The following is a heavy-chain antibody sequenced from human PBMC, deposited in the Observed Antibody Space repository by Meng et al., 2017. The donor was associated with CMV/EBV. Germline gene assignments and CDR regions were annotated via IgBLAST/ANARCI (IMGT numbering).Heavy chain of an antibody. V-gene: IGHV4-34*01. J-gene: IGHJ5*02. CDR1: GGSFSGYY. CDR3: ARSNDWFDP. Sequence: GSLRLSCAVYGGSFSGYYWSWIRQHPGKGLESIGDINHSGSTNYNPSLKSRVTISVDTSKNQFSLKLSSVTAADTAVYYCARSNDWFDPWGQGTLVTVSS. CDR2: INHSGST.